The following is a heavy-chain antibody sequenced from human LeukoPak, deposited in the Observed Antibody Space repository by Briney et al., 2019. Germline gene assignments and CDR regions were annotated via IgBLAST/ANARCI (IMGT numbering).Heavy chain of an antibody. CDR3: ARGRGWNYYDSSALRS. Sequence: SETLSLTCAVYGGSFSGYYWSWIRQPPGKGLEWIGEINHSGSTNYNPSLKSRVTISVDTSKNQFSLKLSSVTAADTAVYYCARGRGWNYYDSSALRSWGQGTMVTVSS. V-gene: IGHV4-34*01. CDR1: GGSFSGYY. D-gene: IGHD3-22*01. J-gene: IGHJ3*01. CDR2: INHSGST.